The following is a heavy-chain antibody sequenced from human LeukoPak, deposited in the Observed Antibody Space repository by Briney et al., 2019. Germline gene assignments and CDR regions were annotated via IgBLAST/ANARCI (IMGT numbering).Heavy chain of an antibody. CDR1: GFTFNNYG. Sequence: GGSLRLSCAASGFTFNNYGVHWVRQAPGKGLEWVAFIRYNGNNQYYADSVKGRFTISRDNSKNTLYLQMNSLKGDDTAVYYCAKDSAFYYIDVWGKGTTVIISS. J-gene: IGHJ6*03. CDR2: IRYNGNNQ. CDR3: AKDSAFYYIDV. D-gene: IGHD3-10*01. V-gene: IGHV3-30*02.